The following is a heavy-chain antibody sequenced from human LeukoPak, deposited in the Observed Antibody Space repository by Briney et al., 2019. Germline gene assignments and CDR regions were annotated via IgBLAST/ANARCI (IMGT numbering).Heavy chain of an antibody. Sequence: ASVKVSCKASGYTFTGYYMHWVRQAPGQGLEWMGWINPNSGGTNYAQKFQGRVTMTRGTSISTAYMELSRLRSDDTAVYYCAREGGYRYQDYFDYWGQGTLVTVSS. D-gene: IGHD6-13*01. J-gene: IGHJ4*02. CDR3: AREGGYRYQDYFDY. V-gene: IGHV1-2*02. CDR2: INPNSGGT. CDR1: GYTFTGYY.